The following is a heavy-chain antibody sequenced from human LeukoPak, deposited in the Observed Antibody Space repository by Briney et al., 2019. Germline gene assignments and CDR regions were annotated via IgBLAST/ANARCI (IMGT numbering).Heavy chain of an antibody. Sequence: ASVKVSCKASGYTFTSYGISWVRQAPGQGLEWMGWISAFNANTNYTQKFQGRVTMTTDTSTSTVYMDLRNLRSDDTAVYYCARDLDIVVVAAALRHYGLDVWGQGTTVTVSS. CDR3: ARDLDIVVVAAALRHYGLDV. CDR2: ISAFNANT. D-gene: IGHD2-15*01. V-gene: IGHV1-18*01. CDR1: GYTFTSYG. J-gene: IGHJ6*02.